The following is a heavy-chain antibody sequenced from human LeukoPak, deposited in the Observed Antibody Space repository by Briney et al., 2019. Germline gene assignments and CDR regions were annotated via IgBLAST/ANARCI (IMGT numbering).Heavy chain of an antibody. CDR2: INHSGST. Sequence: SETLSLTCAVYGGSFSGYYWSWIRQPPGKGLEWIGEINHSGSTNYNPSLKSRVTISVDTSKNQFSLKLSSVTAADTAVYYCARGYSSGWHFWGQGTLVTVSS. CDR3: ARGYSSGWHF. V-gene: IGHV4-34*01. D-gene: IGHD6-19*01. CDR1: GGSFSGYY. J-gene: IGHJ4*02.